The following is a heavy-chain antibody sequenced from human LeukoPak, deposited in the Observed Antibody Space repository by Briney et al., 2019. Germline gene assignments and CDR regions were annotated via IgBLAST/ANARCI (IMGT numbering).Heavy chain of an antibody. CDR1: GGSISSGDYY. D-gene: IGHD3-3*01. CDR2: IYYSGST. CDR3: ARVRTYYDFWSGHSYNWFDP. J-gene: IGHJ5*02. Sequence: PSQTLSLTCTVSGGSISSGDYYWSWIRQSPGKGLEWIGYIYYSGSTYYNPSLKSRVTISVDTSKNQFSLKLSSVTAADTAVYYCARVRTYYDFWSGHSYNWFDPWGQGTLVTVSS. V-gene: IGHV4-30-4*01.